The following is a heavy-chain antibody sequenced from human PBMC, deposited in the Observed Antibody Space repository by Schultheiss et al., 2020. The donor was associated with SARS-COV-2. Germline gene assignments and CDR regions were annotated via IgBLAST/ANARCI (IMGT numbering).Heavy chain of an antibody. Sequence: GSLRLSCAASGFTFSSYEMNWVRQAPGKGLEWVSYISSSGSTIYYADSVKGRFTISRDNAKNSLYLQMNSLRAEDTAVYYCARDLRIRANIVVVVAPYYYYYMDVWGKGTTVTVSS. J-gene: IGHJ6*03. CDR1: GFTFSSYE. CDR2: ISSSGSTI. CDR3: ARDLRIRANIVVVVAPYYYYYMDV. V-gene: IGHV3-48*03. D-gene: IGHD2-15*01.